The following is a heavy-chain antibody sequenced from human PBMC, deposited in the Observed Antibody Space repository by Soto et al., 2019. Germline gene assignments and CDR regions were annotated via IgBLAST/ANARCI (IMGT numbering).Heavy chain of an antibody. Sequence: GGSLRLSCAASGFTFSSYGMHWVRQAPGKGLEWVAVISYDGSNKYYADSVKGRFTISRDDSKNTLYLQMNSLRAEDTAVYYCATNDYYYGSGSYSYYYYGMDVWGQGTTVTVSS. J-gene: IGHJ6*02. V-gene: IGHV3-30*03. CDR1: GFTFSSYG. D-gene: IGHD3-10*01. CDR2: ISYDGSNK. CDR3: ATNDYYYGSGSYSYYYYGMDV.